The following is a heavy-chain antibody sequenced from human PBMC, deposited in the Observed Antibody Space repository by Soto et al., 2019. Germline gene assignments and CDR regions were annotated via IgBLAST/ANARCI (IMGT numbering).Heavy chain of an antibody. CDR2: ISYDGSNK. Sequence: GGSLRLSCAASGFTFSSYAMHWVRQAPGKGLEWVAVISYDGSNKYYADSVKGRFTISRDNSKNTLYLQMNSLRAEDTAVYYCARGQMDIVATITFLDYWGQGTLVTVS. V-gene: IGHV3-30-3*01. CDR1: GFTFSSYA. J-gene: IGHJ4*02. D-gene: IGHD5-12*01. CDR3: ARGQMDIVATITFLDY.